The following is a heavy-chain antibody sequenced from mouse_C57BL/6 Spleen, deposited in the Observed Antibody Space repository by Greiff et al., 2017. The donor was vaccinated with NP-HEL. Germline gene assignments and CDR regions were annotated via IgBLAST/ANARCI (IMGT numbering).Heavy chain of an antibody. V-gene: IGHV3-6*01. Sequence: ESGPGLVKPSQSLSLTCSVTGYSITSGYYWNWIRQFPGNKLEWMGYISYDGSNNYNPSLKNRISITRDTSKNQFFLKLNSVTTEDTATYYCARDGGVRGFAYWGQGTLVTVSA. CDR3: ARDGGVRGFAY. J-gene: IGHJ3*01. CDR2: ISYDGSN. CDR1: GYSITSGYY. D-gene: IGHD2-2*01.